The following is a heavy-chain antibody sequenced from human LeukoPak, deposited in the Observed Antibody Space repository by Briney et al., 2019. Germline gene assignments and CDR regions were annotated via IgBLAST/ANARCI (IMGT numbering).Heavy chain of an antibody. CDR2: IYYSGST. D-gene: IGHD1-20*01. J-gene: IGHJ3*02. Sequence: KPSQTLSLTCTVSGGSISSGDYYWSWIRQPPGKGLEWIGYIYYSGSTYYNPSLKSRVTISVDTSKNQFSLKLSSVTAADTAAYYCARAGNWNDGDAFDIWGQGTMVTVSS. V-gene: IGHV4-30-4*08. CDR3: ARAGNWNDGDAFDI. CDR1: GGSISSGDYY.